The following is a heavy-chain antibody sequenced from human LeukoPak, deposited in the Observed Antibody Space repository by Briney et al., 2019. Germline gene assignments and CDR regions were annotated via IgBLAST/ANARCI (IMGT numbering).Heavy chain of an antibody. CDR2: IYYSGST. D-gene: IGHD2-15*01. CDR3: ARQEVVVAATSYYYYYGMDV. V-gene: IGHV4-59*08. CDR1: GGSISSYY. Sequence: SETLSLTCTVSGGSISSYYWSWIRQPPGKGLEWIGYIYYSGSTNYNPSLKSRVTISVDTSKNQFSLKLSSVTAADTAVYYCARQEVVVAATSYYYYYGMDVWGQGTTVTVSS. J-gene: IGHJ6*02.